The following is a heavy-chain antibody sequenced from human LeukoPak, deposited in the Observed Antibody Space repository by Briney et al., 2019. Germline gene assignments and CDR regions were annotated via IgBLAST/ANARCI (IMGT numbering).Heavy chain of an antibody. J-gene: IGHJ4*02. CDR1: GGSISSSSYY. D-gene: IGHD4-17*01. V-gene: IGHV4-61*02. CDR2: IYTSGST. Sequence: PSETLSLTCTVSGGSISSSSYYWGWIRQPAGKGLEWIGRIYTSGSTNYNPSLKSRVTMSVDTSKNQFSLKLSSVTAADTAVYYCARDPTNDYGVLWGQGTLVTVSS. CDR3: ARDPTNDYGVL.